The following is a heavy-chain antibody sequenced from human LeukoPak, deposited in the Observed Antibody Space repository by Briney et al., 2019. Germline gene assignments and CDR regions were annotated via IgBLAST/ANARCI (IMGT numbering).Heavy chain of an antibody. D-gene: IGHD2-2*01. J-gene: IGHJ4*02. CDR1: GFTFNDYW. V-gene: IGHV3-7*01. CDR2: IKEDGSEK. CDR3: ARGRRDTQYQVFDY. Sequence: GGSLRLSCVASGFTFNDYWMNWVRQAPGKGLEWVANIKEDGSEKYYLDPVKGRFTTSRDNAKNSLYLQMSSLRDEDTAVYYCARGRRDTQYQVFDYCGQGTLVTVSS.